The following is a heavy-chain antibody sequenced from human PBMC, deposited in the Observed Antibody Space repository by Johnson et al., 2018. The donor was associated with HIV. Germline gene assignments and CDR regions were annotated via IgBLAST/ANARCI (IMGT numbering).Heavy chain of an antibody. D-gene: IGHD6-13*01. Sequence: VQLVESGGGLVQPGGSLRLSCAASGFTFSSYDMHWVRQATGKGLEWVSAIGTAGDTYYPGSVKGRFTISRENAKNSLYLQMNSLRAGDTAGYYCAKELSSSWTGDAFDIWGQGTMVTVSS. V-gene: IGHV3-13*01. CDR3: AKELSSSWTGDAFDI. CDR2: IGTAGDT. CDR1: GFTFSSYD. J-gene: IGHJ3*02.